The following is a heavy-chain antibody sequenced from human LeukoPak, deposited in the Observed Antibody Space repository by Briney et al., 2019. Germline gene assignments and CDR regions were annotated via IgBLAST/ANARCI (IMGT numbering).Heavy chain of an antibody. CDR3: ARDWYCSSSICYTDRNWFDP. CDR1: GFTFSDYY. D-gene: IGHD2-2*02. CDR2: ISTTSSYT. V-gene: IGHV3-11*05. Sequence: GGSLRLSCAASGFTFSDYYMSWIRQAPGKGLEWVSYISTTSSYTDYADSVRGRFTISRDNAKNLLYLQMYSLRPEDTAVYYCARDWYCSSSICYTDRNWFDPWGQGTLVTVSS. J-gene: IGHJ5*02.